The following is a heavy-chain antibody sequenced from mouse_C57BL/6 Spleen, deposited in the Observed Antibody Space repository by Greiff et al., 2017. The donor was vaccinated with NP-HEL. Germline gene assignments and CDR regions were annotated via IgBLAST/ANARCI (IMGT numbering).Heavy chain of an antibody. D-gene: IGHD3-1*01. J-gene: IGHJ1*03. Sequence: EVKVVESGGGLVQSGRSLRLSCATSGFTFSDFYMEWVRQAPGKGLEWIAASRNKANDYTTEYSASVKGRFIVSRDTSQSILYLQMNALRAEDTAIYYCARDARGYDWYFDVWGTGTTVTVSS. V-gene: IGHV7-1*01. CDR3: ARDARGYDWYFDV. CDR1: GFTFSDFY. CDR2: SRNKANDYTT.